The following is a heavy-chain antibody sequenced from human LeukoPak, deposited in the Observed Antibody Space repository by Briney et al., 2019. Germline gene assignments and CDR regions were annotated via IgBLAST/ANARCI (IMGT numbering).Heavy chain of an antibody. CDR1: GFTFSSYA. CDR3: AKEGLLGYYYYYYMDV. J-gene: IGHJ6*03. CDR2: ISGSGGST. D-gene: IGHD7-27*01. Sequence: GGSLRLSCAASGFTFSSYAMSWVRQAPGKGLEWVSAISGSGGSTYYADSVKGRFTISRDKSKNTLYLQMNSLRAEDTAVYYCAKEGLLGYYYYYYMDVWGKGTTVTVSS. V-gene: IGHV3-23*01.